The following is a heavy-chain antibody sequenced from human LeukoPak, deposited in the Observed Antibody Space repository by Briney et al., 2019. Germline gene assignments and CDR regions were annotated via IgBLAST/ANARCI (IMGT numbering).Heavy chain of an antibody. CDR1: GFTVSNNY. D-gene: IGHD2-15*01. Sequence: GSLRLSWAASGFTVSNNYISWVRQAPGKGLEWVSVIRSSGITYYADSVKGRFAVSRDVSQNTVYLQMTSLRTEDTAMYYCARHGYCSGGTCYAESRLDPWGQGTLVTVSS. CDR3: ARHGYCSGGTCYAESRLDP. CDR2: IRSSGIT. V-gene: IGHV3-53*01. J-gene: IGHJ5*02.